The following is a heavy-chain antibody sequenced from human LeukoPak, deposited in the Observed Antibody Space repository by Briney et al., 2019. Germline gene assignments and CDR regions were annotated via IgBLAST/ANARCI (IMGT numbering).Heavy chain of an antibody. V-gene: IGHV3-21*04. CDR2: ISSSSSYI. CDR1: GFTFSSYS. J-gene: IGHJ4*02. D-gene: IGHD6-13*01. Sequence: PGGSLRLSCAASGFTFSSYSMNWVRQAPGKGLEWVSSISSSSSYIYYADSVKGRFTISRDNAKNSLYLQMNSLRAEDTAVYYCARLTGSSSSVWHRWYVFDYWGQGTLVTVSS. CDR3: ARLTGSSSSVWHRWYVFDY.